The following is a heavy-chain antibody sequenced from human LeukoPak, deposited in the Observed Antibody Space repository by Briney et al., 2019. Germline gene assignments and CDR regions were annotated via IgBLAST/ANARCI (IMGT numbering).Heavy chain of an antibody. CDR2: INPNSGGT. V-gene: IGHV1-2*04. D-gene: IGHD3-10*01. Sequence: ASVKVSCKASGYTFTGYYMHWVRQAPGQGLEWMGWINPNSGGTNYAQKFQGWVTMTRDTSISTAYMELSRLRSDETAVYYCARGGYYGSHIDNWFDPWGQGNLVTVSS. J-gene: IGHJ5*02. CDR1: GYTFTGYY. CDR3: ARGGYYGSHIDNWFDP.